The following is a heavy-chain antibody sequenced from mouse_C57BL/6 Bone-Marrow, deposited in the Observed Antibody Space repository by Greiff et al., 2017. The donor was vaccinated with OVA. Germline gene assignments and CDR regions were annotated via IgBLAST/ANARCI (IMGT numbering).Heavy chain of an antibody. CDR2: IYPRDSCT. D-gene: IGHD1-1*01. Sequence: QVQLQQSDAELVKPGASVKLSCKASGYTFTDHTIHWVKQRPEQGLEWIGYIYPRDSCTNYNEKFKGKATLTADKSSSTAYMHLNSLTSEDSAVYLCARGYSGRWYYDVWGTGTTVTVSS. CDR3: ARGYSGRWYYDV. J-gene: IGHJ1*03. CDR1: GYTFTDHT. V-gene: IGHV1-78*01.